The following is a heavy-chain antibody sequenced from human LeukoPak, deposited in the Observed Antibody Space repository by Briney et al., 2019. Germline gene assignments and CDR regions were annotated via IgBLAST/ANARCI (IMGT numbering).Heavy chain of an antibody. Sequence: SGGSLRLSCAASGFTFDDYAMHWVRQAPGKGLEWVSGISWNSGSIGYADSVKGRFTISRDNAKNSLYLQMNSLRAEDTALYYCAKDSRGGSGSHFARRAFDYWGQGTLVTVSS. V-gene: IGHV3-9*01. CDR1: GFTFDDYA. CDR2: ISWNSGSI. CDR3: AKDSRGGSGSHFARRAFDY. J-gene: IGHJ4*02. D-gene: IGHD3-10*01.